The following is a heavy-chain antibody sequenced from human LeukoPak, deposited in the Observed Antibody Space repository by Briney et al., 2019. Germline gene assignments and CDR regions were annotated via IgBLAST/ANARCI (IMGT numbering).Heavy chain of an antibody. Sequence: GASVKVSCKASGGTFSKYLISWVRQAPGQGLEWMGWINPNSGGTNYAQKFQGRVTMTTDTSTTTAYMELRGLRSDDTAVYYCARGFLGPATIAAYWGQGTLVTVSS. D-gene: IGHD2-2*02. J-gene: IGHJ4*02. CDR3: ARGFLGPATIAAY. CDR1: GGTFSKYL. V-gene: IGHV1-18*01. CDR2: INPNSGGT.